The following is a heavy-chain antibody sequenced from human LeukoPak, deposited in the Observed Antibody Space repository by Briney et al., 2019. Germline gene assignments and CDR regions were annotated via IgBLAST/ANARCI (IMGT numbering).Heavy chain of an antibody. CDR1: GFAFSNQA. J-gene: IGHJ4*02. D-gene: IGHD6-19*01. CDR2: ISDSGSLT. V-gene: IGHV3-23*01. CDR3: AKDARRTDGWYFFDY. Sequence: PGGSLRLSCAASGFAFSNQAMGWVRQAPGKRLEWVSVISDSGSLTYYADSVKGRFTISRDNSKNTLFLQMRSVRTEDTAVYYCAKDARRTDGWYFFDYWGQGALVTVSS.